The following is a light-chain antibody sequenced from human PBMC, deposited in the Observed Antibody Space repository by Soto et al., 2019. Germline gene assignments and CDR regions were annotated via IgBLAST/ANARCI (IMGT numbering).Light chain of an antibody. J-gene: IGKJ5*01. V-gene: IGKV1-39*01. CDR2: AAA. CDR3: QQSYSPPPVT. Sequence: DIQMTQSPSSLSASVGDRVTITCRASQSINRFLNWYQQKPGKAPKLLIYAAASSQSGVPSRFSGSGSGTDFTLTISSLQPEDFATYYCQQSYSPPPVTFGQGTRLEIK. CDR1: QSINRF.